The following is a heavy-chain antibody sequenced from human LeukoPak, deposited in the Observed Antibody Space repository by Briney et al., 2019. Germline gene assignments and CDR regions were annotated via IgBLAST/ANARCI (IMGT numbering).Heavy chain of an antibody. V-gene: IGHV3-53*01. CDR2: IYSGGST. CDR1: GFTVSSNY. Sequence: PGGSLRLSCAASGFTVSSNYMSWVRQAPGKGLEWVSLIYSGGSTYYADSVKGRFTISRDNAKNSLYLQMNSLRAEDTAVYYCARDPIVGADSDDYWGQGTLVTVSS. J-gene: IGHJ4*02. D-gene: IGHD1-26*01. CDR3: ARDPIVGADSDDY.